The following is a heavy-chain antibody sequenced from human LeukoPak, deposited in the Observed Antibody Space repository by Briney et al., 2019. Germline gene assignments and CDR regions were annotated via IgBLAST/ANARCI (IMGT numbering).Heavy chain of an antibody. CDR1: GFTFSNAW. CDR3: TTPHARIVVVPAAIEGLYYMDV. Sequence: GGSLRLSCAASGFTFSNAWMSWVRQAPGKGLEWVGRIKSKTDGGTTDYAAPVKGRFTISRDDSKNTLYLQMNSLKTEDTAVYYCTTPHARIVVVPAAIEGLYYMDVWGKGTTVTVSS. V-gene: IGHV3-15*01. J-gene: IGHJ6*03. CDR2: IKSKTDGGTT. D-gene: IGHD2-2*02.